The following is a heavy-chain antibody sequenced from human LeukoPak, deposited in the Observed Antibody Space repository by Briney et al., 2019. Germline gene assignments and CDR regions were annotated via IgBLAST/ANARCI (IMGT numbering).Heavy chain of an antibody. CDR3: VRDARMETKAGRPFDD. J-gene: IGHJ4*02. Sequence: PGGSLRLSCAASGFIFSIYGMHWVRQAPGKGLEWVTVIGYDGRNKQYADSVKGRFTISRDNSKNMIYLQMNSLRVEDTAVYYCVRDARMETKAGRPFDDWGQGTLVTVSS. D-gene: IGHD6-19*01. CDR1: GFIFSIYG. V-gene: IGHV3-33*01. CDR2: IGYDGRNK.